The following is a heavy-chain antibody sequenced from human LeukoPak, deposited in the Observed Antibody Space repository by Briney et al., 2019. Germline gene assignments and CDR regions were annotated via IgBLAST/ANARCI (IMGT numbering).Heavy chain of an antibody. CDR2: IYYSGST. CDR3: ARTMVGTAYYYGMDV. D-gene: IGHD4/OR15-4a*01. V-gene: IGHV4-59*08. Sequence: SETLSPTCTVSGGSISSYYWSWIRQPPGKGLEWIGYIYYSGSTNYNPSLKSRVTISVDTSKNQFSLKLSSVTAADTAVYYCARTMVGTAYYYGMDVWGQGTTVTVSS. J-gene: IGHJ6*02. CDR1: GGSISSYY.